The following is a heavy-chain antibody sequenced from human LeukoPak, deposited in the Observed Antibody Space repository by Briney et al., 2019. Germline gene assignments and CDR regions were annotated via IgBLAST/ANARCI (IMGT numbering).Heavy chain of an antibody. CDR3: ARAGYSSSWASNWFDP. Sequence: SETLSLTCTVSGGSISSYYWSWIRQPPGKGLEWIGYIYYSGSTNYNPSLKSRVTISVDTSKNQFSLKLSSVTAADTAVYYCARAGYSSSWASNWFDPWGQGTLVTVSS. CDR1: GGSISSYY. D-gene: IGHD6-13*01. J-gene: IGHJ5*02. V-gene: IGHV4-59*08. CDR2: IYYSGST.